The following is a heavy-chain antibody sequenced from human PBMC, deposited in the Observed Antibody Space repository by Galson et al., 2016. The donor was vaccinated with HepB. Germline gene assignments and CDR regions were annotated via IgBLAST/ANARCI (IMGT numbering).Heavy chain of an antibody. CDR3: ARSSASRNGYFDY. CDR1: GGSVSNPYCF. Sequence: SETLSLTCTVSGGSVSNPYCFWGWVRQPPGKGLEWIGLIYYSGDTHYSPSLESRVTMSVDTSKNQFSLKLTSVTVADTSLSFCARSSASRNGYFDYWGCGALVSV. V-gene: IGHV4-39*01. J-gene: IGHJ4*01. CDR2: IYYSGDT. D-gene: IGHD2-8*01.